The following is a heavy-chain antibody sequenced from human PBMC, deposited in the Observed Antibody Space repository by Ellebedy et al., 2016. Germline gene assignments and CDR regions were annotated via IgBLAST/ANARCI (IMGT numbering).Heavy chain of an antibody. V-gene: IGHV5-51*01. CDR3: ARQTESTMGTYFDS. Sequence: GGSLRLSCQGSGYNFNNYWIAWVRQMPGKGLEWMGIIHPGDSYIRYSPPFQGHVSFSVDKSISTAYLQWNSLKASDTAMYYCARQTESTMGTYFDSWGRGTLVTVSS. J-gene: IGHJ4*02. CDR2: IHPGDSYI. D-gene: IGHD5-18*01. CDR1: GYNFNNYW.